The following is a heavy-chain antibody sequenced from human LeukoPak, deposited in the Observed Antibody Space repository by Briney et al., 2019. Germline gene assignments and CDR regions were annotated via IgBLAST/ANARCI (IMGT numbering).Heavy chain of an antibody. J-gene: IGHJ4*02. CDR2: INPDGSST. D-gene: IGHD6-19*01. CDR1: GFTFSSYW. CDR3: ARDAGWYDY. Sequence: GGSLRLSCAASGFTFSSYWMHWVRQAPGKGLVWVSRINPDGSSTSYADSVKGRFTISRDSAKNTLYLQMNSLRADDTAVYYCARDAGWYDYWGQGTLVTVSP. V-gene: IGHV3-74*01.